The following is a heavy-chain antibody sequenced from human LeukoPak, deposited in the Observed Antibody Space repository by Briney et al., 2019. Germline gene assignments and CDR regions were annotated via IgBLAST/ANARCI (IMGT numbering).Heavy chain of an antibody. CDR2: IYSSVST. CDR1: GDSINDHY. J-gene: IGHJ5*02. D-gene: IGHD6-13*01. CDR3: ARGYSSSWYSPLYNWFDP. V-gene: IGHV4-59*11. Sequence: KPSETLSLTCTVSGDSINDHYWSWIRQPPGEGLEWIGYIYSSVSTNYNPSLKSRVTISIDTSKSQFSLKLSSVTAADTAVYYCARGYSSSWYSPLYNWFDPWGQGTLVTVSS.